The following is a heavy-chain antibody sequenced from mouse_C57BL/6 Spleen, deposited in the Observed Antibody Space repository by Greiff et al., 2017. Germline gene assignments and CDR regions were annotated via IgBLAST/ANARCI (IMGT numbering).Heavy chain of an antibody. D-gene: IGHD1-3*01. CDR3: TRKKYYFDY. CDR2: IDPETGGT. Sequence: VQLVESGAELVRPGASVTLSCKASGYTFTDYEMHWVKQTPVHGLEWIGAIDPETGGTAYNQKFKGKAILTADKSSSTAYMELRSLTSEDSAVYYCTRKKYYFDYWGQGTTLTVSS. J-gene: IGHJ2*01. CDR1: GYTFTDYE. V-gene: IGHV1-15*01.